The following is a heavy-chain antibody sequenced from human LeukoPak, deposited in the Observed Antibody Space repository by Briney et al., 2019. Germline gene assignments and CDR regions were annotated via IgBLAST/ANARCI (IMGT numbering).Heavy chain of an antibody. CDR1: GYSFTSYG. V-gene: IGHV1-18*01. Sequence: GASVKVSRKTSGYSFTSYGITWVRQAPGQGLEWMGWISAYNGNTNYAQKLQGRVTMTTDTSTSTAYMELRSLRSDDTAVYYCARDLGYGDHDAFDIWGQGTMVTVSS. CDR2: ISAYNGNT. CDR3: ARDLGYGDHDAFDI. D-gene: IGHD4-17*01. J-gene: IGHJ3*02.